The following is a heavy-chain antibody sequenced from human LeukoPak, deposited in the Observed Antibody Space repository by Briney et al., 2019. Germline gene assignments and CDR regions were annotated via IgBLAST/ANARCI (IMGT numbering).Heavy chain of an antibody. J-gene: IGHJ4*02. D-gene: IGHD3-10*01. V-gene: IGHV4-59*12. CDR3: ARFMVRGVYYFDY. Sequence: SETLSLTCTVSGGSISSYYWSWIRQPPGKGLEWIGYIYHSGSTYYNPSLKSRVTISVDRSKNQFSLKLSSVTAADTAVYYCARFMVRGVYYFDYWGQGTLVTVSS. CDR1: GGSISSYY. CDR2: IYHSGST.